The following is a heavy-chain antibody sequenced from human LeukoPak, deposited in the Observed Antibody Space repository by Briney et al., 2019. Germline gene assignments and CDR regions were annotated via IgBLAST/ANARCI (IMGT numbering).Heavy chain of an antibody. Sequence: KPSETLSLTCAVYGGSFSGYYWSWIRQPPGKGLEWIGEINHSGSTNYNPSLKSRVTISVDTSKNQFSLKLSSVTAADTAVYYCARVVVANYYYYYGMDVWGQGTTVTVSS. J-gene: IGHJ6*02. CDR2: INHSGST. CDR3: ARVVVANYYYYYGMDV. D-gene: IGHD3-22*01. CDR1: GGSFSGYY. V-gene: IGHV4-34*01.